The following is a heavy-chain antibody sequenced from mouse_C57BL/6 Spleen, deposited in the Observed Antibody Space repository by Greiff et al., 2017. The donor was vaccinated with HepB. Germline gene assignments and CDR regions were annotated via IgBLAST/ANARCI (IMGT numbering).Heavy chain of an antibody. CDR3: THDGYYEWFAY. D-gene: IGHD2-3*01. Sequence: VQLVESGAELVRPGASVTLSCKASGYTFTDYEMHWVKQTPVHGLEWIGAIDPETGGTAYNQKFKGKAILTADKSSSTAYMELRSLTSEDSAVYYCTHDGYYEWFAYWGQGTLVTVSA. V-gene: IGHV1-15*01. J-gene: IGHJ3*01. CDR1: GYTFTDYE. CDR2: IDPETGGT.